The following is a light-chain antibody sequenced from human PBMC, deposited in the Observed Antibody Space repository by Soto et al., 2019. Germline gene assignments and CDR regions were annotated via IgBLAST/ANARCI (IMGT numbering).Light chain of an antibody. CDR3: MQALQTRT. J-gene: IGKJ1*01. V-gene: IGKV3-11*01. CDR1: QSVSVY. Sequence: EIVLTQSPATLSLSPGERATLSCRASQSVSVYLAWYQQKPGQAPRLLIYLGSYRASGVPDRFSGSGSGTDFTLKISRVEAEDVGVYYCMQALQTRTFGQGNKVDIK. CDR2: LGS.